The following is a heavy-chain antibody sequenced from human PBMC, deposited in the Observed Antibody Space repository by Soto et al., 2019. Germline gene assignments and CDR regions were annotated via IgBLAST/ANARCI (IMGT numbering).Heavy chain of an antibody. CDR1: GGSISSGDCF. CDR3: ARGLVIRPYCYRGMDV. CDR2: ISSIGST. Sequence: QVQLQESGPGLVKPSQTLSLTCTVSGGSISSGDCFWSWIRQSPGKVLEWIGYISSIGSTYYNPSLKGRVSGSRDTSTNQCSLKLSSVTTTDTAVYYCARGLVIRPYCYRGMDVWGQGTTVTVSS. V-gene: IGHV4-30-4*01. J-gene: IGHJ6*02. D-gene: IGHD3-9*01.